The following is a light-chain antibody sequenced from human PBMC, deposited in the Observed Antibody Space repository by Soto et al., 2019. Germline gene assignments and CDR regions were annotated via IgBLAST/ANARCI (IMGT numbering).Light chain of an antibody. J-gene: IGKJ4*01. CDR2: GAS. CDR3: QQYNNWPPLT. Sequence: EIVMTQSPATLSVSPGERATLSCRASQSVSSNSAWYQQKPGQAPRLLIYGASTRATGIPARFSGSGSGTAFTITISSLPSEDFAVYSCQQYNNWPPLTFGGGTKVEIK. CDR1: QSVSSN. V-gene: IGKV3-15*01.